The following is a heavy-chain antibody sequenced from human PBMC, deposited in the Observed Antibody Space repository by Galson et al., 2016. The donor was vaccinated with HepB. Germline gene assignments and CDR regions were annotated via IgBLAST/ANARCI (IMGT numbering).Heavy chain of an antibody. J-gene: IGHJ4*02. V-gene: IGHV1-18*01. Sequence: SVKVSCKASGYTFTSYGINWVRQAPGQGLEWMGRINTYTGNTNYPQKFQGRVTTTTDTSTSTAYMDLRSLRPDDTAVYYCARDRAYGGLMFDSWGQGTLVTVSS. CDR2: INTYTGNT. D-gene: IGHD3-10*01. CDR3: ARDRAYGGLMFDS. CDR1: GYTFTSYG.